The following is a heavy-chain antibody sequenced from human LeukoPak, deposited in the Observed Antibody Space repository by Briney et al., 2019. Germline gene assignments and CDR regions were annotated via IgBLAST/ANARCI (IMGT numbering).Heavy chain of an antibody. CDR3: AREAGSDAFDI. V-gene: IGHV3-66*01. Sequence: GGSLRLSCAASGFTVSSNYMSWVRQAPGKGLEWVSVIYRGGSTYYADSVKGRFTISRDNSKNTLYLQMNSLRAEDTAVYYCAREAGSDAFDIWGQGTMVTVSS. J-gene: IGHJ3*02. D-gene: IGHD6-25*01. CDR2: IYRGGST. CDR1: GFTVSSNY.